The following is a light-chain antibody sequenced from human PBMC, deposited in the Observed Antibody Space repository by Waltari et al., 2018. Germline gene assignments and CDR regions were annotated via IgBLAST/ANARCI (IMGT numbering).Light chain of an antibody. CDR1: QSVSRN. CDR3: QQYNSWPYT. V-gene: IGKV3-15*01. Sequence: EIVMAQSPGTLSVSPGERVTLSCRASQSVSRNLAWYQQRPGQAPRLLVYGASTRATGVTASFSGSGSGTDFTLTISSLQSEDFAIYFCQQYNSWPYTFGQGTKLEMK. CDR2: GAS. J-gene: IGKJ2*01.